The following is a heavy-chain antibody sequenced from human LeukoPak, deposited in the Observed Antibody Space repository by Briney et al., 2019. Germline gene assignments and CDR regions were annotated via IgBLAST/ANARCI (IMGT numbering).Heavy chain of an antibody. CDR3: VKEGSYYLDV. V-gene: IGHV3-23*01. CDR1: GFTFSNHA. Sequence: GGSLRLSCAASGFTFSNHAMAWVRQAPGRGLEWVSSIGRGSDWTLFADSVKGRFTISRDNSKNALYLQLNSPRAEDTAIYYCVKEGSYYLDVWGKGTTVTVSS. CDR2: IGRGSDWT. J-gene: IGHJ6*03.